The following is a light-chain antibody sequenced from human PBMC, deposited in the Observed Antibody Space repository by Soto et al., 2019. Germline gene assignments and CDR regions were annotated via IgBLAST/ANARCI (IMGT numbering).Light chain of an antibody. Sequence: DIQITHSPSSLSASVGDRVTITCRSSQSISTDLNWYQQKPGKAPKVLIYDASSLESGVPSRFSGSGSGTDFTLTISSLQPEDFATYHCQQSYGTPRTFGPGTKVDIK. V-gene: IGKV1-39*01. J-gene: IGKJ3*01. CDR2: DAS. CDR1: QSISTD. CDR3: QQSYGTPRT.